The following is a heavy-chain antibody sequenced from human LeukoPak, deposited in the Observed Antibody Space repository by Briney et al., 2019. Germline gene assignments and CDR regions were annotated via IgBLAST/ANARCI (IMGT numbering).Heavy chain of an antibody. D-gene: IGHD3-10*01. J-gene: IGHJ4*02. V-gene: IGHV1-2*02. CDR2: INPNSGGT. CDR1: GYTFTGYY. CDR3: ERDLLAMVRGVIIGAVGY. Sequence: GASVKVSCKASGYTFTGYYMHWVRQTPGQGLEWMGWINPNSGGTNYAQKFQGRVTMTRDTSISTAYMELSRLRSDDTAVYYCERDLLAMVRGVIIGAVGYWGQGTLVTVSS.